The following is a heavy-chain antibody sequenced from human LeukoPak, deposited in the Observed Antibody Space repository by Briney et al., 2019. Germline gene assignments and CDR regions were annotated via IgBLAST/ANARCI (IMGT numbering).Heavy chain of an antibody. D-gene: IGHD6-13*01. CDR2: IYYSGST. CDR3: ARETLTGYSSSWVHDY. J-gene: IGHJ4*02. CDR1: GGSISSYY. V-gene: IGHV4-59*12. Sequence: SETLSLTCTVSGGSISSYYWSWIRQPPGKGLEWIGYIYYSGSTNYNPSLKSRVTISVDTSKNQFSLKLSSVTAADTAVYYCARETLTGYSSSWVHDYWGQGTLVTVSS.